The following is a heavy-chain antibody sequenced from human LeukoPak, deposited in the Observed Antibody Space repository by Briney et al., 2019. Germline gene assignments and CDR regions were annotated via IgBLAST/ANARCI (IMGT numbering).Heavy chain of an antibody. Sequence: GGSLRLSCAASGFTFSSYAMPWVRQAPGKGLEWVAVISYDGSNKYYADSVKGRFTISRDNSKNTLYLQMNSLRAEDTAVYYCARDFGGSSWADYYYYGMDVWGQGTTVTVSS. CDR1: GFTFSSYA. CDR3: ARDFGGSSWADYYYYGMDV. V-gene: IGHV3-30-3*01. J-gene: IGHJ6*02. D-gene: IGHD6-13*01. CDR2: ISYDGSNK.